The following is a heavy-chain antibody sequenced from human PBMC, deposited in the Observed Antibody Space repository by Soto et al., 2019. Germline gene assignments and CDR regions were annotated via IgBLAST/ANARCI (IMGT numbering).Heavy chain of an antibody. CDR2: IDSDGTDT. CDR3: AKGRLAVGSDWFDS. Sequence: HPGGSLRLSCEASVFTFYTYAMIWVRQAPGKGLEWVTAIDSDGTDTYYADFVKGRFTVSRDNSKNTLYLQMRSLTAEDTALYYCAKGRLAVGSDWFDSWGPGTLVTVSS. V-gene: IGHV3-23*05. J-gene: IGHJ5*01. CDR1: VFTFYTYA. D-gene: IGHD1-26*01.